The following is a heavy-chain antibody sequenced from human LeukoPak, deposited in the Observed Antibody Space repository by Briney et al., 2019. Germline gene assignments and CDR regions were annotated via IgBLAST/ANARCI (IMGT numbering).Heavy chain of an antibody. J-gene: IGHJ4*02. CDR2: ISYDGGNK. Sequence: GGSLRLSCAASGFTFSSYAMHWVRQAPDKGLEWVAVISYDGGNKYYADSVKGRFTISRDNSKNTLYLQMNSLRAEDTAVYYCARVFSVGATAYFDYWGQGTLVTVSS. D-gene: IGHD1-26*01. CDR1: GFTFSSYA. CDR3: ARVFSVGATAYFDY. V-gene: IGHV3-30-3*01.